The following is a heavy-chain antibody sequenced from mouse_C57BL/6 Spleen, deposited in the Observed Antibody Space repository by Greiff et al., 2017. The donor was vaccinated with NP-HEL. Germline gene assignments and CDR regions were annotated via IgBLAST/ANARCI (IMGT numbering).Heavy chain of an antibody. V-gene: IGHV5-17*01. Sequence: VQLQQSGGGLVKPGGSLKLSCAASGFTFSDYGMHWVSQAPEKGLEWVAYISSGSSTIYYADTVKGRFTISRDNAKNTLFLRMTSLRSEDTAMYYCASLTGFAYWGQGTLVTVSA. J-gene: IGHJ3*01. CDR1: GFTFSDYG. D-gene: IGHD4-1*01. CDR3: ASLTGFAY. CDR2: ISSGSSTI.